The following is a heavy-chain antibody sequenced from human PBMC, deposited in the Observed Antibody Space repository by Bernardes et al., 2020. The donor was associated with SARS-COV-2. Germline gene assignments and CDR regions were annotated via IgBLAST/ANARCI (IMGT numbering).Heavy chain of an antibody. J-gene: IGHJ6*02. CDR2: IYSGGST. D-gene: IGHD2-15*01. V-gene: IGHV3-53*01. Sequence: GGSLRLSCAASGFTVSSNYMSWVRQAPGKGLEWVSVIYSGGSTSYADSVKGRFTISRDNSKNTLYLQMNSLRAEDTAVYYWARDAVVYGMDVWGQGTTVTVSS. CDR3: ARDAVVYGMDV. CDR1: GFTVSSNY.